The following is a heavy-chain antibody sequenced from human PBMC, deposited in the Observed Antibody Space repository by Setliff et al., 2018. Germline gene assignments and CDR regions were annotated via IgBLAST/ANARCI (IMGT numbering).Heavy chain of an antibody. CDR1: GESFSGHY. V-gene: IGHV3-7*03. Sequence: ETLSLTCAVYGESFSGHYWGWIRQPPGKGLEWVANLKYDGSESFYADPVKGRFTISRDNAKNSLYLQMNSLGAEDTASYYCARAHRYFSDTSGYFYDQGRSAFDVWGQGTMVTVSS. CDR3: ARAHRYFSDTSGYFYDQGRSAFDV. D-gene: IGHD3-22*01. CDR2: LKYDGSES. J-gene: IGHJ3*01.